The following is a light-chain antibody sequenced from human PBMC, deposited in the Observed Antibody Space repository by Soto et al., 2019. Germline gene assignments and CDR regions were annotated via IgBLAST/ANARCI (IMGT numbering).Light chain of an antibody. V-gene: IGKV3-20*01. CDR1: QSVSSSY. Sequence: EIVLTQSPGTLSLSPGERATLSCRASQSVSSSYLAWYQQKPGQAPRLLIYGASSRATGIPDGFSGSGSGTDFTLTISRLEPEDFAVYYCQQYGSSPRVFGQGTKVDIK. CDR3: QQYGSSPRV. J-gene: IGKJ1*01. CDR2: GAS.